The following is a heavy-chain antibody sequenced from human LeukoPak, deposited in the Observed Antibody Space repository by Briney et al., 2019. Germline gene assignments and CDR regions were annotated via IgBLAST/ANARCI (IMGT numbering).Heavy chain of an antibody. J-gene: IGHJ5*02. D-gene: IGHD2-2*02. Sequence: PSETLSLTCTVSGCSISSHYWSWIRQPPGKGLEWIGYIYYSGSTNYNPSLKSRVTISVDTSKNQFSLKLSSVTAADTAVYYCARVCGSTSCYTQNWFDPWGQGTLVTVSS. CDR3: ARVCGSTSCYTQNWFDP. V-gene: IGHV4-59*11. CDR2: IYYSGST. CDR1: GCSISSHY.